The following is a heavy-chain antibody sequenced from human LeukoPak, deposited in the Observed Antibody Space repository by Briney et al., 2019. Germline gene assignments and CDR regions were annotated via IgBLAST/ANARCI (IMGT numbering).Heavy chain of an antibody. CDR2: ISHDGTDK. J-gene: IGHJ4*02. Sequence: GGSLRLSCAASGVNFNTYGIRWVRQAPGKGLECVTFISHDGTDKYYAESVKGRFSVSRDSYKNTVFVQMNSLRPEDTALYYCARVRDIAWAKSDGFDFWGQGTLVTVSS. CDR3: ARVRDIAWAKSDGFDF. V-gene: IGHV3-30-3*01. D-gene: IGHD2-21*01. CDR1: GVNFNTYG.